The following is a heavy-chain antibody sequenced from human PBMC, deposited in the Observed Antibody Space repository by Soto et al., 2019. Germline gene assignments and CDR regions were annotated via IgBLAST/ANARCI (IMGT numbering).Heavy chain of an antibody. J-gene: IGHJ4*02. V-gene: IGHV3-23*01. CDR1: GFTFSSYA. CDR2: ISGSGGST. CDR3: AKDQKRSDIVVVTAQYIPTYYFYX. D-gene: IGHD2-21*02. Sequence: GGSLRLSCAASGFTFSSYAMSWVRQAPGKGLEWVSSISGSGGSTYYADSVKGRFTISRDNSKKTLYLQMNSLSAEDTAVYYCAKDQKRSDIVVVTAQYIPTYYFYXWGQGTLFTVSX.